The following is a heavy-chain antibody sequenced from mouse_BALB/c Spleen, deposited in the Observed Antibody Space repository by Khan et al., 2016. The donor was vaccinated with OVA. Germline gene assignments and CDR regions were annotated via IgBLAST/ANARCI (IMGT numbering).Heavy chain of an antibody. V-gene: IGHV1-4*01. CDR3: VRDGAYHRNDGWFAY. J-gene: IGHJ3*01. Sequence: QVRLQQSGAELARPGASVKMSCKASGYTFTSYTIHWIKKRPGQGLEWIGYINPSNGYTNYNQKFMDKATLTTDKSSTTAYLQLSSLTSDDSAVYNCVRDGAYHRNDGWFAYWGQGTLVTVSA. CDR2: INPSNGYT. CDR1: GYTFTSYT. D-gene: IGHD2-14*01.